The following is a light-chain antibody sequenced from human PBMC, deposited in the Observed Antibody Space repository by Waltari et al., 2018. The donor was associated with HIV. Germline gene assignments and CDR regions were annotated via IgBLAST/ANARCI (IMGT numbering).Light chain of an antibody. J-gene: IGLJ3*02. CDR3: SSSAGGDTLV. V-gene: IGLV2-8*01. CDR1: SSDVGSSNY. Sequence: QSALTQPPSASGFPGQSVTIPCTGTSSDVGSSNYVAWYQQYTGKAPKLLIYEITKRPSGVPDRFSGSKSGNTASLTVSGLQAEDEADYYCSSSAGGDTLVFGGGTKLTVL. CDR2: EIT.